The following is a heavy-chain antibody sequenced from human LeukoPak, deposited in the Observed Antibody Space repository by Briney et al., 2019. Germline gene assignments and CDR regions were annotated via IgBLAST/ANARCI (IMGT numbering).Heavy chain of an antibody. CDR2: IYPGDSDT. Sequence: GESLKISCKGSGYSFTSYWVGWVRQMPGKGLEWMGIIYPGDSDTRYSPSFQCQVTISADKSISTAYLQWSSLKASDTAMYYCARAPDLDIVVVYDAFDIWGQGTMVTVSS. CDR3: ARAPDLDIVVVYDAFDI. D-gene: IGHD2-2*01. V-gene: IGHV5-51*01. CDR1: GYSFTSYW. J-gene: IGHJ3*02.